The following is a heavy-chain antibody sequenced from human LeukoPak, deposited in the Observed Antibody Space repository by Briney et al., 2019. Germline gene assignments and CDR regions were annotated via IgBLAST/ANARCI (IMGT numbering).Heavy chain of an antibody. CDR2: INPNSGGA. J-gene: IGHJ4*02. D-gene: IGHD6-6*01. CDR3: ARDLERSSSLDY. CDR1: GYTFTGYY. Sequence: ASVKVSCKASGYTFTGYYMHWVRQAPGQGLEWMGWINPNSGGANYGQKFQGRVTMTRDTSISTAYMELSSLRSDDTAVYYCARDLERSSSLDYWGQGTLVTVSS. V-gene: IGHV1-2*02.